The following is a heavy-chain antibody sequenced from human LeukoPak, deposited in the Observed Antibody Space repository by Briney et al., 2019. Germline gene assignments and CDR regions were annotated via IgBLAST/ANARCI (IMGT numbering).Heavy chain of an antibody. CDR2: IKQDGSEK. CDR1: GFTFNDYG. D-gene: IGHD1-1*01. CDR3: ARDRLLEDRHYYSYYYMDV. J-gene: IGHJ6*03. Sequence: GGSLRLSCAASGFTFNDYGLSWVRQAPGKGLEWVANIKQDGSEKYYVDSVKGRFTISRDNAKNSLYLQMNSLRAEDTAVYYCARDRLLEDRHYYSYYYMDVWGKGTTVTVSS. V-gene: IGHV3-7*01.